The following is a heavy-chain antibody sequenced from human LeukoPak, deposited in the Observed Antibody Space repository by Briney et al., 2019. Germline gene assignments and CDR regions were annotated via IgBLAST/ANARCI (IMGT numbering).Heavy chain of an antibody. D-gene: IGHD6-19*01. Sequence: SEALFLTCTVSGGSISSYYWSWIRQPPGKGLERIGYIYYSGSTNYNPSLKSRVTISVDTSKNQFSLKLSSVTAADTAVYYCARVSGRVAVAGPMDVWGKGTTVTISS. CDR3: ARVSGRVAVAGPMDV. CDR2: IYYSGST. V-gene: IGHV4-59*01. CDR1: GGSISSYY. J-gene: IGHJ6*03.